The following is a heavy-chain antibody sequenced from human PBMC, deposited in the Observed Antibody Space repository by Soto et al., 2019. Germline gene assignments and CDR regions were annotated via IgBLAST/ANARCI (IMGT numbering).Heavy chain of an antibody. J-gene: IGHJ6*03. Sequence: ASVKVSCKASGGTFSSYTISWVRQAPGQGLEWMGRIIPILGIANYAQKFQGRVTITADKSTSTAYMELSSLRSEDTAVYYCARDGSGDYYYMDVWGKGTTVTVSS. CDR3: ARDGSGDYYYMDV. D-gene: IGHD3-10*01. V-gene: IGHV1-69*04. CDR2: IIPILGIA. CDR1: GGTFSSYT.